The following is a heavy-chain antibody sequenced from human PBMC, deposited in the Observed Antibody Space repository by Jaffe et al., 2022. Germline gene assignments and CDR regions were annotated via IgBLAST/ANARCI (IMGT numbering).Heavy chain of an antibody. Sequence: QLQLQESGPGLVKPSETLSLTCTVSGGSISSSSYYWGWIRQPPGKGLEWIGSIYYSGSTYYNPSLKSRVTISVDTSKNQFSLKLSSVTAADTAVYYCARHDDGTVAVFVAFDIWGQGTMVTVSS. D-gene: IGHD6-19*01. J-gene: IGHJ3*02. CDR3: ARHDDGTVAVFVAFDI. CDR2: IYYSGST. V-gene: IGHV4-39*01. CDR1: GGSISSSSYY.